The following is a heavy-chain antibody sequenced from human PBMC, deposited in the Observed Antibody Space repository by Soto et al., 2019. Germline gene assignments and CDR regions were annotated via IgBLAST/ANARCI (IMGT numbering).Heavy chain of an antibody. CDR3: AKVDVQSRDYDYIDV. Sequence: EIQLLESGGGLIQPGGSLRLSCAASGFTFNNYAVTWVRQAPGKGLERVSAIDGSGCSTFYADSVKGRFSICRDNSRSSWYLQRNCVRGEDRDIYYCAKVDVQSRDYDYIDVWGKGTTVTVSS. D-gene: IGHD4-4*01. V-gene: IGHV3-23*01. J-gene: IGHJ6*03. CDR2: IDGSGCST. CDR1: GFTFNNYA.